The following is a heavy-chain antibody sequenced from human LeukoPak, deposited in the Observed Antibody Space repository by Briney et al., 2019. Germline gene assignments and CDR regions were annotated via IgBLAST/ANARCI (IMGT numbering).Heavy chain of an antibody. Sequence: SETLSLTCAVYGGSFSGYYWSWIRQPPGKGLEWIGEINHSGSTNYNPSLKSRVTISVDTSKNQFSLKLSSVTAADTAVYYCARHEDGYNSDAFDIWGQGTMVTVSS. D-gene: IGHD5-12*01. CDR2: INHSGST. J-gene: IGHJ3*02. CDR3: ARHEDGYNSDAFDI. CDR1: GGSFSGYY. V-gene: IGHV4-34*01.